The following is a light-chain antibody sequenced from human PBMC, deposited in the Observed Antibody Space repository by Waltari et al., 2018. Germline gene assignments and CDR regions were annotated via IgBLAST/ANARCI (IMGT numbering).Light chain of an antibody. CDR3: QQYYSTPELT. V-gene: IGKV1-NL1*01. CDR1: QGISNS. CDR2: AAS. J-gene: IGKJ4*01. Sequence: DIQMTQSPSSLSASVGDRVTITCRASQGISNSLAWYQQKPGKAPKLLLYAASRLDSGVPSRFSGSGSGTDYTLTISSLQPEDFATYYCQQYYSTPELTFGGGTKVEIK.